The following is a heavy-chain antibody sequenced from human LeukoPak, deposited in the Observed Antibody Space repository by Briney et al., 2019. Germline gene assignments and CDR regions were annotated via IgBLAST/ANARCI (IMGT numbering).Heavy chain of an antibody. CDR2: IYYSGSI. CDR3: ARLRGNYFPDY. CDR1: GDSISGYY. J-gene: IGHJ4*02. D-gene: IGHD4-11*01. Sequence: SETLSLTCTVSGDSISGYYWTWIRQPPGKGLEWIGYIYYSGSINYSPSLKSRLTISVDTSKNQFSLKLSSATAADTAVYYCARLRGNYFPDYWGQGTLVTVSS. V-gene: IGHV4-59*01.